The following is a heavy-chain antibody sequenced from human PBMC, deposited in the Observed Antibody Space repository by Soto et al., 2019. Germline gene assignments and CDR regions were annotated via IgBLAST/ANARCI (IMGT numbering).Heavy chain of an antibody. V-gene: IGHV3-64D*08. CDR2: ISSNGGST. CDR3: VKGPYCSGGSCYSYHHYYYGMDV. D-gene: IGHD2-15*01. J-gene: IGHJ6*02. Sequence: GGSLRLSCSASGFTFSSYAMHWVRQAPGKGLEYVSAISSNGGSTYYADSVKGRFTISRDNSKNTLYLQMSSLRAEDTAVYYCVKGPYCSGGSCYSYHHYYYGMDVWGQGTTVTVSS. CDR1: GFTFSSYA.